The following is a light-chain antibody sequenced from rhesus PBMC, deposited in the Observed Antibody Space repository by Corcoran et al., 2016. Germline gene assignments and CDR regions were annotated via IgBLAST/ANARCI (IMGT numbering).Light chain of an antibody. Sequence: DIQMTQSPSSLSASIGERVTVTCRASENVNNHLNWYQQKPGKAPKFLIYKASNLQDGVPSRFSGSGSGTDYTRTISSLQAEDVATYYCQQSFGVPPTFGGGTKVDLK. CDR1: ENVNNH. CDR2: KAS. CDR3: QQSFGVPPT. J-gene: IGKJ4*01. V-gene: IGKV1-74*01.